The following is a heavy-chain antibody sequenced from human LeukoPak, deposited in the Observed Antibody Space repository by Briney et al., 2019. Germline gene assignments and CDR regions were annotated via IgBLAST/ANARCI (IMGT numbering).Heavy chain of an antibody. CDR3: ALNFLTAMAPFDY. CDR1: GFTFSSYG. Sequence: GGSLRLSCAASGFTFSSYGMHWVRQAPGKGLEWVAVISYDGSNKYYADSVKGRFTISRDNSKNTLYLQMNSLRAEDTAVYYCALNFLTAMAPFDYWGQGTLVTVSS. D-gene: IGHD5-18*01. J-gene: IGHJ4*02. V-gene: IGHV3-30*03. CDR2: ISYDGSNK.